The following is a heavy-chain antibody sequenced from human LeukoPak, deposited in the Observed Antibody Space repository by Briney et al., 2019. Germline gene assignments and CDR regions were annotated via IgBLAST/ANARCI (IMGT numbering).Heavy chain of an antibody. J-gene: IGHJ5*02. CDR1: GFSLSSYW. D-gene: IGHD5-24*01. V-gene: IGHV3-7*01. Sequence: GGSLRLSCEVTGFSLSSYWMSWVRQAPGKGLEWVANIKQDGTETHYGDSVKGRFTISRDNAKNSLYLQLNSPRGEDTAVYYCARNTDRDAYMASWGQGTLVTVSS. CDR3: ARNTDRDAYMAS. CDR2: IKQDGTET.